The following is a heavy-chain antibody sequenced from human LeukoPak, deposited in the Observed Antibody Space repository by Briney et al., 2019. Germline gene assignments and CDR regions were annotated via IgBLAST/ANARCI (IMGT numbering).Heavy chain of an antibody. D-gene: IGHD3-10*01. CDR1: GYTFTSYD. CDR3: AREGHGPGSYSPPFDY. J-gene: IGHJ4*02. CDR2: ISAYNGNT. V-gene: IGHV1-18*01. Sequence: ASVKVSCKASGYTFTSYDINWVRQATGQGLEWMGWISAYNGNTNYAQKLQGRVTMTTDTSTSTAYMELRSLRSDDTAVYYCAREGHGPGSYSPPFDYWGQGTLVTVSS.